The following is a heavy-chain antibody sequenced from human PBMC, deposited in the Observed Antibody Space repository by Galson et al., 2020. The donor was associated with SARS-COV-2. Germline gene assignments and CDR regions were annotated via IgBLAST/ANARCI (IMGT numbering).Heavy chain of an antibody. CDR2: INTDTGNP. Sequence: ASVKVSCKASGYTFTSNGMNWVRQAPGQGLEWMGWINTDTGNPTYAQGFTGRFVFSLDTSVSTAYLQISSLKAEDTAVYYCARVGIEQWLGAPSHYYHMDVWGKGTTVTVSS. D-gene: IGHD6-19*01. V-gene: IGHV7-4-1*02. CDR1: GYTFTSNG. J-gene: IGHJ6*03. CDR3: ARVGIEQWLGAPSHYYHMDV.